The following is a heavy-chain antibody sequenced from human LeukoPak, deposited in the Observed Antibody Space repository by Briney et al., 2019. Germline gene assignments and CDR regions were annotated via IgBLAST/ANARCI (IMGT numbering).Heavy chain of an antibody. CDR1: GYSFTSYW. Sequence: EESLKISCKGSGYSFTSYWIGWVRQMPGKGLEWMGIIYTGDSDTRYSPSFRGQVTISADKSISTAYLQWSSLKASDTAMYYCARFFGYCGGDCYGDVWGKGTTVTVSS. V-gene: IGHV5-51*01. D-gene: IGHD2-21*02. J-gene: IGHJ6*04. CDR3: ARFFGYCGGDCYGDV. CDR2: IYTGDSDT.